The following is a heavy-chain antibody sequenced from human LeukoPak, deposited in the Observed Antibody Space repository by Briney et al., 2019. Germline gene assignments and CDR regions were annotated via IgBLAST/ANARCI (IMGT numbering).Heavy chain of an antibody. D-gene: IGHD6-13*01. CDR3: ARGGERIAAEIDY. CDR2: IYYSGST. CDR1: GGSISSYY. V-gene: IGHV4-59*01. Sequence: SETLSLTCTVSGGSISSYYWSWIRQPPGKGLEWIGYIYYSGSTNYNPSLKSRVTMSIDTSKNQFSLKLTSVTAADTAVYYCARGGERIAAEIDYWGQGTLVTVSS. J-gene: IGHJ4*02.